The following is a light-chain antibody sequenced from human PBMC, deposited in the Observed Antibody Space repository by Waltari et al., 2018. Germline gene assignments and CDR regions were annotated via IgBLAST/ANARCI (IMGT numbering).Light chain of an antibody. CDR1: QSVLYNSNDKNY. J-gene: IGKJ4*02. CDR3: QQYNRTRT. V-gene: IGKV4-1*01. CDR2: WAS. Sequence: IVMNQSPDYPAVSLGERATISCRSRQSVLYNSNDKNYLAWYQQKPGPPPRLLSYWASTRNAVVAGLCGGGGAGAYITLTISILQAEDVAVYCYQQYNRTRTFGEGTKVEIK.